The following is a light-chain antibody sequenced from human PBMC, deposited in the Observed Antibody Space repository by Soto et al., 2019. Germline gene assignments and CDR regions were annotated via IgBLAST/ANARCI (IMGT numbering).Light chain of an antibody. V-gene: IGLV2-11*01. CDR2: DVT. Sequence: QSVLTQPRSVSGSPGQSVTISCTGTSSDVGVYNCVSWYQQNPGKAPQLIIYDVTQRPSGDPDLISGSKSGNTASLSISGLLTKDEADYYCCSHSASYTFVFGTGTKVTVL. J-gene: IGLJ1*01. CDR1: SSDVGVYNC. CDR3: CSHSASYTFV.